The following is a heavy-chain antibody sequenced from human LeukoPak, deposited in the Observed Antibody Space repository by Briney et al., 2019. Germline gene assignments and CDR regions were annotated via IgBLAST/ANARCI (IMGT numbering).Heavy chain of an antibody. J-gene: IGHJ6*03. Sequence: ASETLSLTCTVSGGSISSRSYYWGWIRQPPGKGLEWIGSLYYSGSTYYNPSLKSRVTISVDTSKNQFSLKLSSVTAADTAVYYCARLRPINKNYDILTGWGRGYYYYYYMDVWGKGTTVTISS. CDR2: LYYSGST. CDR3: ARLRPINKNYDILTGWGRGYYYYYYMDV. D-gene: IGHD3-9*01. V-gene: IGHV4-39*01. CDR1: GGSISSRSYY.